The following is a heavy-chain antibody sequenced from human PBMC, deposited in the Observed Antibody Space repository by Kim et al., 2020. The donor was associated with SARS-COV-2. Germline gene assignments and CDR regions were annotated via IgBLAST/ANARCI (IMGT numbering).Heavy chain of an antibody. Sequence: GGSLRLSCAGPGFNVRSEFLNWVRQAPGKGLEWVSGIYSDGSTHSADSVKGRFIFSRDNSKNTLNLQMYSLRPDDTAVYYCTTGSGRDGYSVFDRWGRGTLVTVSS. CDR2: IYSDGST. CDR1: GFNVRSEF. D-gene: IGHD2-21*02. V-gene: IGHV3-66*01. CDR3: TTGSGRDGYSVFDR. J-gene: IGHJ4*02.